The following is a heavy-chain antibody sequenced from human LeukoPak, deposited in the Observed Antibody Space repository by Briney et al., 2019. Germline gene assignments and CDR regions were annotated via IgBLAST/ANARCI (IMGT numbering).Heavy chain of an antibody. J-gene: IGHJ5*02. CDR3: TRNNWFDP. CDR1: GGSLSNYY. CDR2: INHSAST. V-gene: IGHV4-34*01. Sequence: SETLSLTCAVEGGSLSNYYWSWIRQPPGKGLEWIGEINHSASTTYNPSLKSRVTMSVDTSKNQFSLRLTSVTAADTAVYYCTRNNWFDPWGQGTLVTVSS.